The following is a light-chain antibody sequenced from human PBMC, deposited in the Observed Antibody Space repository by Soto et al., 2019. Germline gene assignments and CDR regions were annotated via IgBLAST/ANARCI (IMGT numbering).Light chain of an antibody. J-gene: IGKJ1*01. CDR3: QHYDDLPWT. Sequence: DIQMTQSPSSLSASVGDRVTITCQASKDIKNYLNWYQQKPGKAPKLLICAASILETGVPSRFSGSGSGTYFTFTISSLQPEDIATYYCQHYDDLPWTFGQGTKVAIK. CDR2: AAS. CDR1: KDIKNY. V-gene: IGKV1-33*01.